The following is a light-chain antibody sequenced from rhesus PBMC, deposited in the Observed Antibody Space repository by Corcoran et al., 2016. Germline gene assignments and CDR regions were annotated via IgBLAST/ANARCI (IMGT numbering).Light chain of an antibody. CDR3: QHYYDNPFT. CDR2: AAS. Sequence: DIQMTQSPSALSASVGDRVTISCRASQNIYSNLAWYQQKPGKAPKLLIYAASSLQTGIPSWFNSSGSGTDFTLTISSLQPEDSAAYYCQHYYDNPFTFGPGTKLDIK. J-gene: IGKJ3*01. CDR1: QNIYSN. V-gene: IGKV1-25*02.